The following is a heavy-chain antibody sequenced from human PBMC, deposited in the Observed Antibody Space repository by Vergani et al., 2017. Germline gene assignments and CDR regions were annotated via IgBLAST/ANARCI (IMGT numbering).Heavy chain of an antibody. V-gene: IGHV4-39*01. CDR1: GGSISSSSYY. J-gene: IGHJ4*02. D-gene: IGHD2-15*01. CDR3: ASKRGACRAAYCHSYDF. CDR2: MDYSGST. Sequence: QLQLQESGPGLVKPSETLSLTCTVSGGSISSSSYYWGWIRQPPGKGLEWIGSMDYSGSTSYNPSLESRIPISFETPKNQFSLRLTSVTAADTAVYYCASKRGACRAAYCHSYDFWGPGTLVGVSS.